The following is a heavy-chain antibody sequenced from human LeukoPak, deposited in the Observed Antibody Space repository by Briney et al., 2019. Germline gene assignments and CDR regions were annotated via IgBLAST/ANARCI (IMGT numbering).Heavy chain of an antibody. J-gene: IGHJ3*02. V-gene: IGHV4-61*08. Sequence: SETLSLTCTVSGGSISSGGYYWSWIRQPPGKGLEWIGYIYHSGSTNYTPSLKSRVTISVDTSKNQFSLKLSSVTAADTAVYYCARFLQDRYYYGSGSLPGAFDIWGQGTMVTVSS. CDR1: GGSISSGGYY. CDR2: IYHSGST. D-gene: IGHD3-10*01. CDR3: ARFLQDRYYYGSGSLPGAFDI.